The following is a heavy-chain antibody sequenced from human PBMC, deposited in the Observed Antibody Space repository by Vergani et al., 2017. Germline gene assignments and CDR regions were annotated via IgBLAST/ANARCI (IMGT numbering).Heavy chain of an antibody. Sequence: QVQLVQSGAEVKKPGASVKVSCKASGYTFNGYYMHWVRQAPGQGLEWMGWINPNSGGTNNAQKFQGRVTMTRDTSISTAYMELSRLRSDDTAVYYCARGCSGGSCYEYFQHWGQGTLVTVSS. CDR2: INPNSGGT. CDR1: GYTFNGYY. V-gene: IGHV1-2*02. CDR3: ARGCSGGSCYEYFQH. J-gene: IGHJ1*01. D-gene: IGHD2-15*01.